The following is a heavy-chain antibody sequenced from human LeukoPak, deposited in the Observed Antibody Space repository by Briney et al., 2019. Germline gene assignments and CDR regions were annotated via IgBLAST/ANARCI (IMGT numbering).Heavy chain of an antibody. V-gene: IGHV3-53*05. J-gene: IGHJ4*02. Sequence: GGSLRLSCAASGFAVSSNYMSWVRQAPGKGLEWVSVIYSGGSTYYADSVKGRFTISRDNSKNTVYLQMNNLRAEDTAMYYCARVDTTLSYKLDYWGQGTLVTVSS. D-gene: IGHD1-1*01. CDR3: ARVDTTLSYKLDY. CDR2: IYSGGST. CDR1: GFAVSSNY.